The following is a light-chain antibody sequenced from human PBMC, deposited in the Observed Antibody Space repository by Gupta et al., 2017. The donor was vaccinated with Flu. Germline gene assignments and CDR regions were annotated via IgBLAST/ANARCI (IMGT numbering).Light chain of an antibody. J-gene: IGKJ1*01. CDR2: DAS. CDR3: QQSNSRPRT. Sequence: MKMQPSPSSLSASVGDRVTITCRASQNIDRYLNWYQQKPGKAPKLLIYDASTLQSGVPSRFSGSRHGTDFTLTIGSLLPEDFAVYYCQQSNSRPRTFGQGTKVEIK. V-gene: IGKV1-39*01. CDR1: QNIDRY.